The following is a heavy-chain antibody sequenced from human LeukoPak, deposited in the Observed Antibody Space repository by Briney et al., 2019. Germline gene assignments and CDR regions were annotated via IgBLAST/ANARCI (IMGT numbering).Heavy chain of an antibody. J-gene: IGHJ4*02. CDR2: VNHSGST. D-gene: IGHD2-15*01. V-gene: IGHV4-34*01. CDR1: GESFSGYY. CDR3: ARGRHQPLLPNVRYLDY. Sequence: PSETLSLTCAVYGESFSGYYWTWIRQPPGKGLEWIGEVNHSGSTDYNPSLKSRVTISVDTSKNQISLRLNSVTVADTAVYYCARGRHQPLLPNVRYLDYWGRGILVIVPS.